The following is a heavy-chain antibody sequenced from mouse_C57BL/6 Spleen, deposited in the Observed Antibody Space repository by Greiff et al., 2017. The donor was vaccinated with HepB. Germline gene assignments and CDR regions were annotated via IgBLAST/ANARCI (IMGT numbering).Heavy chain of an antibody. CDR2: IHPNSGST. CDR1: GYTFTSYW. D-gene: IGHD6-2*01. J-gene: IGHJ1*03. CDR3: ARVSHGGPYWYFDV. V-gene: IGHV1-64*01. Sequence: QVQLQQPGAELVKPGASVKLSCKASGYTFTSYWMHWVKQRPGQGLEWIGMIHPNSGSTNYNEKFKSKATLTVDKSSSTAYMQLSSLTSEDSAVYYCARVSHGGPYWYFDVWGTGTTVTVSS.